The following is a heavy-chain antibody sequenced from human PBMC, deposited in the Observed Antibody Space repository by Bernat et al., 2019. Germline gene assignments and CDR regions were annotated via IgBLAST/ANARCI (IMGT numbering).Heavy chain of an antibody. J-gene: IGHJ4*02. CDR2: IRQDGNEK. Sequence: EVQLVESGGRLVQPGGSLRLSCAAPGFSFSSYWKTWVRQAPGKGLEWVANIRQDGNEKYYVDSLKGKFKISRDSGKNSLNLQMSGLRAEDTAVYYCARDFKDFDYWGQGTMVTVSS. CDR1: GFSFSSYW. CDR3: ARDFKDFDY. V-gene: IGHV3-7*04.